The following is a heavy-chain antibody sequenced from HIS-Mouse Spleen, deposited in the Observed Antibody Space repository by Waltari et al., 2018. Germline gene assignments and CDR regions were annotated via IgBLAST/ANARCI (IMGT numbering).Heavy chain of an antibody. D-gene: IGHD2-21*01. V-gene: IGHV4-31*03. CDR2: IYYSGST. CDR3: HIVVVKGAFDI. CDR1: GGSISSGGYY. J-gene: IGHJ3*02. Sequence: QVQLQESGPGLVKPSQTLSLTCTVSGGSISSGGYYWSWIRQHPGKGLEWLGYIYYSGSTYCNPSLKSRVTISVDTSKNQFSLKLSSVTAADTAVYYCHIVVVKGAFDIWGQGTMVTVSS.